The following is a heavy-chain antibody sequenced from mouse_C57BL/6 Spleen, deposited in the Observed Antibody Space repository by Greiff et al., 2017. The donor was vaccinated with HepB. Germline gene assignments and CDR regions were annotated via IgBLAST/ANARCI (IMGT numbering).Heavy chain of an antibody. CDR2: IDPSDSYT. Sequence: QVQLQQPGAELVRPGTSVKLSCKASGYTFTSYWMHWVKQRPGQGLEWIGVIDPSDSYTNYNQKFKGKATLTVDTSSSTAYMQLSSLTSEDSAVYYCARGDWDVGYWGQGTTLTVSS. CDR3: ARGDWDVGY. J-gene: IGHJ2*01. CDR1: GYTFTSYW. V-gene: IGHV1-59*01. D-gene: IGHD4-1*01.